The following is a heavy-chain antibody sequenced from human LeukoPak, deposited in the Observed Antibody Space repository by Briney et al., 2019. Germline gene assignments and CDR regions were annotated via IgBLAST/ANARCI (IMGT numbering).Heavy chain of an antibody. Sequence: PGGSLRLSCAASGFTFNTYAMNWVRQAPGKGLEWVSAISDSGGSTYYADSVKGRFTISRDNSKNTVYLQIHRLRAEDTAVYYCANGKGSSSSSIDWWGQGTLVTVSS. CDR1: GFTFNTYA. J-gene: IGHJ4*02. V-gene: IGHV3-23*01. CDR2: ISDSGGST. D-gene: IGHD2-15*01. CDR3: ANGKGSSSSSIDW.